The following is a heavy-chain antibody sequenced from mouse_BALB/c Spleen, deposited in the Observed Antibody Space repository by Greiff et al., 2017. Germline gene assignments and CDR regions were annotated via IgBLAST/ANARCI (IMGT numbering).Heavy chain of an antibody. CDR3: ARGEFITYYYAMDY. J-gene: IGHJ4*01. D-gene: IGHD1-1*01. CDR1: GYSITSGYY. V-gene: IGHV3-6*02. CDR2: ISYDGSN. Sequence: EVKLVESGPGLVKPSQSLSLTCSVTGYSITSGYYWNWIRQFPGNKLEWMGYISYDGSNNYNPSLKNRISITRDTSKNQFFLKLNSVTTEDTATYYCARGEFITYYYAMDYWGQGTSVTVSS.